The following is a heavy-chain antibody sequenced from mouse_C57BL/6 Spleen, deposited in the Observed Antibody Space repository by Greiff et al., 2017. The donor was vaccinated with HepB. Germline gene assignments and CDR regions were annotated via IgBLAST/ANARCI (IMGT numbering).Heavy chain of an antibody. CDR2: IWSGGST. CDR3: ARKGLPSSLYAMDY. CDR1: GFSLTSDG. V-gene: IGHV2-2*01. D-gene: IGHD6-2*01. J-gene: IGHJ4*01. Sequence: VMLVESGPGLVQPSQSLSITCTVSGFSLTSDGVHWVRQSPGKGLEWLGVIWSGGSTDYNAAFISRLSISNDNSKSQVFFKMNSLQADDTAIYYCARKGLPSSLYAMDYWGQGTSVTVSS.